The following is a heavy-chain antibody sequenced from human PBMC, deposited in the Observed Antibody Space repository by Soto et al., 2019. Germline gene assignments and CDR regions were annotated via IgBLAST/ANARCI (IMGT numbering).Heavy chain of an antibody. CDR3: ARQVIAAAGTGYFQH. J-gene: IGHJ1*01. CDR2: IHYTGNT. V-gene: IGHV4-39*01. CDR1: GGSISSISYY. Sequence: PSETLSLTCTVSGGSISSISYYWGWIRQPPGKGLEYIGNIHYTGNTFYNASLESRVTISVDTSKNQVSLKLRSVTAADTAVYYCARQVIAAAGTGYFQHWGQGAPVTVSS. D-gene: IGHD6-13*01.